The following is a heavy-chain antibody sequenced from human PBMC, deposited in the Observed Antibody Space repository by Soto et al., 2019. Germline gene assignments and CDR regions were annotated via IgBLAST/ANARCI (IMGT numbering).Heavy chain of an antibody. CDR3: ARDGYYDFWSGYYPDY. V-gene: IGHV3-30-3*01. D-gene: IGHD3-3*01. J-gene: IGHJ4*02. CDR2: ISYDGSNK. CDR1: GFTFSSYA. Sequence: SLRLSCAASGFTFSSYAMHWVRQAPGKGLEWVAVISYDGSNKYYADSVKGRFTISRDNSKNTLYLQMNSLRAEDTDVYYCARDGYYDFWSGYYPDYWGQGTLVTVSS.